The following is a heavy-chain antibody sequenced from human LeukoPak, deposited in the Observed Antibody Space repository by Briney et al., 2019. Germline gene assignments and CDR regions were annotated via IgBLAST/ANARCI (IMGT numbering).Heavy chain of an antibody. CDR2: IHSRWST. V-gene: IGHV4-61*09. CDR3: ARDKLNSGWYGEGSYYYMDV. J-gene: IGHJ6*03. CDR1: GDSIRGGNYY. Sequence: NSSETLSLTCTVSGDSIRGGNYYWSWSRQPAGKGLEWIGNIHSRWSTKYNPSLESRVSISVDTSKNQFSLKLSAVTATDTAIYYCARDKLNSGWYGEGSYYYMDVWGKGTTVTVSS. D-gene: IGHD6-19*01.